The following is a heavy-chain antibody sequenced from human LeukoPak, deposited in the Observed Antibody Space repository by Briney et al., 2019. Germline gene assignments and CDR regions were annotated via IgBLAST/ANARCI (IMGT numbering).Heavy chain of an antibody. Sequence: GASVKVSCKASGYTFTSYYMHWVRQAPGQGLEWMGIIDPSGGSTSYAQKFQGRVTMTRDTSTSTVYMELSSLRSEDTAVYYCARDYEGGYAFDIWGQGTMVTVSS. CDR1: GYTFTSYY. D-gene: IGHD3-16*01. V-gene: IGHV1-46*01. CDR3: ARDYEGGYAFDI. J-gene: IGHJ3*02. CDR2: IDPSGGST.